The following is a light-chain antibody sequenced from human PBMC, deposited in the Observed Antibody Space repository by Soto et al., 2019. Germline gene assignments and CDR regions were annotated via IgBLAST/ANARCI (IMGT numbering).Light chain of an antibody. CDR3: QQYNNSPT. V-gene: IGKV3-15*01. CDR1: QSVSSN. CDR2: GAS. Sequence: EIVMTQSPATLSVSPGERATLSCRASQSVSSNLAWYQQKPGQAPRLLIYGASTRATGISARVSGSGSGTEFSLTISSLPSEDFAVYYCQQYNNSPTFGPGTKVDIK. J-gene: IGKJ3*01.